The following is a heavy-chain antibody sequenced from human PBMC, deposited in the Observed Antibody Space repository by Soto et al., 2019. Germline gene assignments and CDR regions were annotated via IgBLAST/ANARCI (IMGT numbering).Heavy chain of an antibody. CDR3: ARPGAVVPAAIDYGMDV. J-gene: IGHJ6*02. CDR2: IIPIFGTA. CDR1: GYTFTSYY. D-gene: IGHD2-2*01. Sequence: SVKVSCKASGYTFTSYYMHWVRQAPGQGLEWMGGIIPIFGTANYAQKFQGRVTITADESTSTAYTELSSLRSEDTAVYYCARPGAVVPAAIDYGMDVWGQGTTVTVSS. V-gene: IGHV1-69*13.